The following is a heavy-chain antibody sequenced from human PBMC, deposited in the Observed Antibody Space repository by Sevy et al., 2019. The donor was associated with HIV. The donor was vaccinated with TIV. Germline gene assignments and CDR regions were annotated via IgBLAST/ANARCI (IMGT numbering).Heavy chain of an antibody. Sequence: GGSLRLSCAASGFTFSTYAMRWVRQAPGKGLEWVSAISASGDTTYYADSVKGRFTISRDKSESTLYLQMNSLRAEDTAIYYCTNHYDTGGRLDYFDYWGQGTLLTVSS. CDR1: GFTFSTYA. CDR3: TNHYDTGGRLDYFDY. CDR2: ISASGDTT. V-gene: IGHV3-23*01. J-gene: IGHJ4*02. D-gene: IGHD3-22*01.